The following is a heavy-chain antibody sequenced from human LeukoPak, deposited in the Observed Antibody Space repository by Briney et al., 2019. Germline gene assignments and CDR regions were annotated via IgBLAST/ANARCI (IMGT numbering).Heavy chain of an antibody. CDR1: GFTFSSYS. CDR2: ISSSTSYI. Sequence: GGSLRLSCAASGFTFSSYSMNWVRQAPGKGLGWVSSISSSTSYIYYADSVEGRFTISRDNAKNPLYLQMNSLRAEDTAVYYCARGPPLDSWGQGTLVTVSS. CDR3: ARGPPLDS. V-gene: IGHV3-21*01. J-gene: IGHJ4*02.